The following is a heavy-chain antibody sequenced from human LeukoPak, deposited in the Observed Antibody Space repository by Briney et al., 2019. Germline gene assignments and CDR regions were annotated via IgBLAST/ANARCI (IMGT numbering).Heavy chain of an antibody. J-gene: IGHJ5*02. CDR3: ARDRLTGYSNWFDP. CDR1: GFTFSSYE. V-gene: IGHV3-48*03. D-gene: IGHD3-9*01. Sequence: GGSLRLSCAASGFTFSSYEMNWVRQAPGKGLEWVSYISSSGSTIYYADSVKGRFTISRDNAKNSLYLQMNSLRAEDTAVYYCARDRLTGYSNWFDPWGQGTLVTVSS. CDR2: ISSSGSTI.